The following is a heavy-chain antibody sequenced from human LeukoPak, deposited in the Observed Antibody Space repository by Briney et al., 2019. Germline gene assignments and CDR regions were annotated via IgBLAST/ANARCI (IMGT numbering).Heavy chain of an antibody. Sequence: SETLSLTCTVSGGSISNYYWSWIWQPPGKGLEWIGYMYYSGSTNCSPSLKSRVTMSADTSKNQFSLKLTSVTAADTAVYYCARVVAAVMNWFDPWGQGTLVTVSS. CDR1: GGSISNYY. CDR2: MYYSGST. V-gene: IGHV4-59*01. J-gene: IGHJ5*02. CDR3: ARVVAAVMNWFDP. D-gene: IGHD6-13*01.